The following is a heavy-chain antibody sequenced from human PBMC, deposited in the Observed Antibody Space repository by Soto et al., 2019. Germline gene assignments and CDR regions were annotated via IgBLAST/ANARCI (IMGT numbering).Heavy chain of an antibody. D-gene: IGHD3-16*01. CDR3: VRRVMITPIDGNWFDP. CDR1: GGTFSSYA. V-gene: IGHV1-69*01. J-gene: IGHJ5*02. CDR2: IIPIFGTA. Sequence: QVQLVQSGAEVKKPGSSVKVSCKASGGTFSSYAISWVRQAPGQGLEWMGGIIPIFGTANYAQKFQGRVTITADESTSTAYMELSSLRSEDTVVYYCVRRVMITPIDGNWFDPWGQGTLVTVSS.